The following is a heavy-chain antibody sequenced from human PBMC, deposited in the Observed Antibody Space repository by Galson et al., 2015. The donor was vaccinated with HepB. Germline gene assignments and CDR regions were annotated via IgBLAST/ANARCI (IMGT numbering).Heavy chain of an antibody. CDR1: GLTFSSYW. J-gene: IGHJ5*02. V-gene: IGHV3-7*01. CDR3: ARGNPPSSPVDL. D-gene: IGHD2-2*01. Sequence: SLRLSCAGSGLTFSSYWMSWVRQAPGKGLEWVANIKEDGSEKYYVESLRGRFTISRDNAKNSLYLQMNSLRAEETAVYYCARGNPPSSPVDLWGQGTLVTVSS. CDR2: IKEDGSEK.